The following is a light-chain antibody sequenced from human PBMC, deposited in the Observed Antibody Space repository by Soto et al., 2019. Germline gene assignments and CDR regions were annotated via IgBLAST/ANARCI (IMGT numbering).Light chain of an antibody. CDR3: SSYTTSNNVV. J-gene: IGLJ2*01. CDR2: EVT. Sequence: QSALTQPASVSGSPGQSITISCTGTSRDVGAFNYVSWYQQHPGNAPKFLIYEVTNRPSGVSNRFSGSKSGNTASLTISGLQAEDEADYYCSSYTTSNNVVFGGGTKLTVL. V-gene: IGLV2-14*01. CDR1: SRDVGAFNY.